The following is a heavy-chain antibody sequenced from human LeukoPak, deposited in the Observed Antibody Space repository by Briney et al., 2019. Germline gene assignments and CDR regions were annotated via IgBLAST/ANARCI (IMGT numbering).Heavy chain of an antibody. CDR3: AKRESSGKYFDY. CDR1: GFTFSTYV. V-gene: IGHV3-23*01. CDR2: ISGGGSST. J-gene: IGHJ4*02. D-gene: IGHD6-19*01. Sequence: HPGGSLRLSCADSGFTFSTYVMSWVRQAPGKGLEWISTISGGGSSTYYADSVKGRFTISRDNSKNTLYLQMNSLRAGDTAVYYCAKRESSGKYFDYWGQGTLATVSS.